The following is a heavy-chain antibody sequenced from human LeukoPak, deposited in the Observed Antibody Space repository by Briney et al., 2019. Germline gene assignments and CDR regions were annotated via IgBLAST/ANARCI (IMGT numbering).Heavy chain of an antibody. CDR3: ARSRGSYYPNWFDP. CDR2: ISSSSSYI. CDR1: GFTFSSYS. J-gene: IGHJ5*02. V-gene: IGHV3-21*01. D-gene: IGHD1-26*01. Sequence: PGGSLRLSCAASGFTFSSYSMNWVRQAPGKGLEWVSSISSSSSYIYYADSVKGRFTISRDNDKNSLYLQMNSLRAEDTAVYYCARSRGSYYPNWFDPWGQGTLVTVSS.